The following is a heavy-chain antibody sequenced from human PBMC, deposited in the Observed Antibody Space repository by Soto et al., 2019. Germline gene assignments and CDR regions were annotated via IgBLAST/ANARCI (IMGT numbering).Heavy chain of an antibody. CDR2: IHYSGST. J-gene: IGHJ4*02. CDR3: ARLLGRGTYVPDY. Sequence: SETLSLTCTVSGGSISNYYWSWIRQPPGKGLEWIGYIHYSGSTNYNPSLKSRVTISVDTSKNQFSLKLSSVTAADTAVYYCARLLGRGTYVPDYWGEGTLVTVTS. D-gene: IGHD3-10*02. CDR1: GGSISNYY. V-gene: IGHV4-59*01.